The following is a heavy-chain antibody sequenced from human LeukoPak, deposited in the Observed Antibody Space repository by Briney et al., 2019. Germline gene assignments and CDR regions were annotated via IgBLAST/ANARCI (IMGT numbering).Heavy chain of an antibody. CDR3: ARDSNLPFDL. CDR2: VSVDGTST. D-gene: IGHD1-14*01. J-gene: IGHJ4*02. V-gene: IGHV3-74*01. Sequence: PGGSLRLSCAASGFTFTNHWMHWVRQAPGKGLEWVSYVSVDGTSTTYADSVKGRFTMSRDNAKNTLNLQMNSLRAEDTAVYYCARDSNLPFDLWDQGTLVTVSS. CDR1: GFTFTNHW.